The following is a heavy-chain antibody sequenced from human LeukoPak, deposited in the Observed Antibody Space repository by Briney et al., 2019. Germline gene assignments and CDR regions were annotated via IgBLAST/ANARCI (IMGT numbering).Heavy chain of an antibody. CDR2: FYHSGST. J-gene: IGHJ4*02. CDR3: ARWDTAMVSRFDY. Sequence: SETLSLTCTVSGYSISSGYYWGWIRQPPGKGLEWIGSFYHSGSTYYNPSLKSRVTISVDTSKNQFSLKLSSVTAADTAVYYCARWDTAMVSRFDYWGQGTLVTVSS. V-gene: IGHV4-38-2*02. D-gene: IGHD5-18*01. CDR1: GYSISSGYY.